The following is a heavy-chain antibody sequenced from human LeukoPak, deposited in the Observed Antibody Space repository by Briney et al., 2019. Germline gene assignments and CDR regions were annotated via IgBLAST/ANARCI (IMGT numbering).Heavy chain of an antibody. V-gene: IGHV3-21*01. CDR3: ARGVKGIAAAEGISY. CDR1: GFTFSSYS. Sequence: SGGSLRLSCAASGFTFSSYSMNWVRQAPGKGLEWVSSISSSSSHIYYADSVKGRFTISRDNAKNSLYLQMNSLRAEDTAVYYCARGVKGIAAAEGISYWGQGTLVTVSS. CDR2: ISSSSSHI. J-gene: IGHJ4*02. D-gene: IGHD6-13*01.